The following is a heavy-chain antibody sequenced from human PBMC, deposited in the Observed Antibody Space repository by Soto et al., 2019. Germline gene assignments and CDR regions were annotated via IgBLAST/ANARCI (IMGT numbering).Heavy chain of an antibody. CDR2: ISSSSSYI. V-gene: IGHV3-21*01. CDR1: GFTFSSYS. D-gene: IGHD2-15*01. J-gene: IGHJ6*02. CDR3: ARVAKFCSGGSCSDYYYYGLDV. Sequence: EVQLVESGGGLVKPGGSLRLSCASSGFTFSSYSMNWVRQAPGNGLEWVSSISSSSSYIYYADSVKGRFTISRDNAKNSLYLQMNSLGAEDTAVYYCARVAKFCSGGSCSDYYYYGLDVWGQGTTVTVSS.